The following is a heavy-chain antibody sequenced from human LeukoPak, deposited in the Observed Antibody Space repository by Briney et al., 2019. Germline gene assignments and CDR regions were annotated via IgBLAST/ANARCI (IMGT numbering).Heavy chain of an antibody. CDR2: IYFSGST. D-gene: IGHD2-15*01. V-gene: IGHV4-30-4*01. CDR1: GDSISSGDYY. CDR3: ARASYCSGGSCYSGGYY. J-gene: IGHJ4*02. Sequence: SETLSLTCTVSGDSISSGDYYWRWIRQPPGKGLEWIGYIYFSGSTYYSPSLKSRVTISADASKNQFSLKLSSVTAADTAVYYCARASYCSGGSCYSGGYYWGQGTLVTVSS.